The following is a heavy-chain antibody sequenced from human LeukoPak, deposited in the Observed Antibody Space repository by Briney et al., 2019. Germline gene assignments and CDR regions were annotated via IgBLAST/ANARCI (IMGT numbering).Heavy chain of an antibody. CDR3: ARATLGYCSGGSCYSLDY. J-gene: IGHJ4*02. D-gene: IGHD2-15*01. CDR2: INPNSGGT. V-gene: IGHV1-2*02. Sequence: ASVKVSCKASGYTFTGYYMHWVRQAPGQGLEWMGWINPNSGGTNYAQKFQGRVTMTRDTSISTAYMELSRLRSDDTAVYYCARATLGYCSGGSCYSLDYWGQGTLVTVSS. CDR1: GYTFTGYY.